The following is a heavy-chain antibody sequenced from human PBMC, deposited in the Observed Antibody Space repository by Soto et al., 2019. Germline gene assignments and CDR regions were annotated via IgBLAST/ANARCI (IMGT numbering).Heavy chain of an antibody. CDR2: ISGSGGST. J-gene: IGHJ4*02. D-gene: IGHD3-3*01. Sequence: GGSLRLSCAASGFTFSSYAVSWVRQAPGKGLEWVSAISGSGGSTYYADSVKGRFTISRDNSKNTLYLQMNSLRAEDTAVYYCAKRDFWSGYCYWGQGTLVTVSS. CDR3: AKRDFWSGYCY. V-gene: IGHV3-23*01. CDR1: GFTFSSYA.